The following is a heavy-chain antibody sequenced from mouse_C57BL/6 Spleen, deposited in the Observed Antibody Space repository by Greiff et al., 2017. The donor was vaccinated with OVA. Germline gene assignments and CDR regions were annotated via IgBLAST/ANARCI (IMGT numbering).Heavy chain of an antibody. Sequence: VKLVESGPGLVAPSQSLSITCTVSGFSFPSYGVSWVRQPPGKGLEWLGVIWGAGSTIYHSALISRLSINKDNSKSQVDLKLNSLQNDDTATYYCASITTVVAPFDYWGQGTTLTVSA. CDR2: IWGAGST. J-gene: IGHJ2*01. D-gene: IGHD1-1*01. CDR3: ASITTVVAPFDY. CDR1: GFSFPSYG. V-gene: IGHV2-3*01.